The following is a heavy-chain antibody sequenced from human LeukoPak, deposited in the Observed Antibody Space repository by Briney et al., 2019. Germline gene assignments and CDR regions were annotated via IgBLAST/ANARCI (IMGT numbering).Heavy chain of an antibody. CDR1: GFTFSSYA. CDR3: AKVGEWELPFNF. V-gene: IGHV3-23*01. Sequence: GGSLRLSCAASGFTFSSYAMGWVRPAPGKGLGWVSAISGSGDSTYYADSVKGRFTICRDNSKNTLYLQMNSLRAEDTALFYCAKVGEWELPFNFWGQGTMVTVSS. J-gene: IGHJ3*01. D-gene: IGHD1-26*01. CDR2: ISGSGDST.